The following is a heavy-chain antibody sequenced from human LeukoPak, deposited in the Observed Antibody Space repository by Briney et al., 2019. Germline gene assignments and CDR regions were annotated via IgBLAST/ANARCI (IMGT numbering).Heavy chain of an antibody. CDR3: ARGGEVGYDNNWFDP. Sequence: ASVKVSCKASGYTFTSYDINWVRQATGQGLEWMGWMNPNSGNTGYAQKFQGRVTITRNTSISTAYMELSSLRSEDTAVYYCARGGEVGYDNNWFDPWGQGTLVTVSS. D-gene: IGHD5-12*01. J-gene: IGHJ5*02. CDR2: MNPNSGNT. CDR1: GYTFTSYD. V-gene: IGHV1-8*03.